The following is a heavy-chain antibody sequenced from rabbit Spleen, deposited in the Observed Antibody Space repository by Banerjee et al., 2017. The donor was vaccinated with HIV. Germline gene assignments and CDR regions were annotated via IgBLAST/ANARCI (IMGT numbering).Heavy chain of an antibody. Sequence: EHLEESGGAGVKPGEPLTHTCRASGLSFNNIYGMRWVRQAPGRGLEWNTCSDTGDGDTCYANWAKGRFTISKTSSTTVTLQMTSLTAADTAAYFCARNYVSAFDPWGPGTLVTVS. CDR3: ARNYVSAFDP. CDR2: SDTGDGDT. J-gene: IGHJ2*01. V-gene: IGHV1S45*01. CDR1: GLSFNNIYG. D-gene: IGHD1-1*01.